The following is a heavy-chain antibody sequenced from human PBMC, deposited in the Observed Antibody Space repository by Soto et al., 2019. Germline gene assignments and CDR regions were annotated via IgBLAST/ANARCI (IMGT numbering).Heavy chain of an antibody. Sequence: VQLVESGGGVVQPGRSLTLSCATSGFTFSHYSMHWVRQAPGKGLEWGAIISHDGDKRFYADSVKGRCTISRDNSKNTVSLQMNSLRPEDSAMYFCAKSVIILYYYYGMDVWGQGTTVAVSS. D-gene: IGHD2-21*01. CDR1: GFTFSHYS. CDR2: ISHDGDKR. J-gene: IGHJ6*02. CDR3: AKSVIILYYYYGMDV. V-gene: IGHV3-30-3*02.